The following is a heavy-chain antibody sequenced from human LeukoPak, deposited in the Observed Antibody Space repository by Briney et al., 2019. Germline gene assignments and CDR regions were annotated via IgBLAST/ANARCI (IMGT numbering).Heavy chain of an antibody. D-gene: IGHD6-6*01. J-gene: IGHJ6*03. CDR2: MYRGGST. V-gene: IGHV3-53*01. CDR3: ARDQRMSSSSYYYYYYMDV. CDR1: GFTVSSNY. Sequence: PGGSLRLSCAASGFTVSSNYMSWVRQAPGKGLEWLSVMYRGGSTYYADSVEGRFTISRDKSKNTLYLQMNSLRAEDTAVYYCARDQRMSSSSYYYYYYMDVWGKGTTITVSS.